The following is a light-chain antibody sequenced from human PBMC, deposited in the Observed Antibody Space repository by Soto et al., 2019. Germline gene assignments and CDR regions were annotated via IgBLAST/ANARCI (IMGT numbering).Light chain of an antibody. CDR3: QQSGSSPVT. CDR2: GAS. Sequence: EIVLTQSPGTLSLSPGERATLSCRASQSVSSTYLAWYQQKPGQPPRLLIYGASSRATGIPDRFSGSGSGTVFTLTITRLESEDFAVYYCQQSGSSPVTFGQGTRLDI. CDR1: QSVSSTY. V-gene: IGKV3-20*01. J-gene: IGKJ5*01.